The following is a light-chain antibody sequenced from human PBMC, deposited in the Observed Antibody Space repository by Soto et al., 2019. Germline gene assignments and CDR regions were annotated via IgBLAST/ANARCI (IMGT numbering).Light chain of an antibody. J-gene: IGLJ1*01. V-gene: IGLV2-23*02. CDR1: SSDVGSYNL. Sequence: QSVLTQPASVSGSPGQSITISCTGTSSDVGSYNLVSWYQQHPGKAPKRMIYEVNKRPSGVSNRFSASKSGNTASLTISGLQAEDEADYYCCSYAGSSTLYVFGTGTKVTVL. CDR2: EVN. CDR3: CSYAGSSTLYV.